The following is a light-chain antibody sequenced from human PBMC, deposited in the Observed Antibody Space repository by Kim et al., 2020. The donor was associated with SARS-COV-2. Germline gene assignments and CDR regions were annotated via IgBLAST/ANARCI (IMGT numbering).Light chain of an antibody. CDR1: QSVGSQ. CDR3: QQRDSWPRT. Sequence: SPGERFPLSCRARQSVGSQLAWYQQKSGQAPRLLIYDASNRATDIPARFSGSGSGTDFTLTISSLQPEDFAVYYCQQRDSWPRTFGQGTKVDIK. CDR2: DAS. V-gene: IGKV3-11*01. J-gene: IGKJ1*01.